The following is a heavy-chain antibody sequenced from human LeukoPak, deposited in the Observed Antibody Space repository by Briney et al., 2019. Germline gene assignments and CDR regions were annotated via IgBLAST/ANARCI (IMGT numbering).Heavy chain of an antibody. CDR2: IYYSGST. J-gene: IGHJ6*03. CDR3: ARSGYCSGGSCYPGGDYYYYYMDV. V-gene: IGHV4-59*08. Sequence: PSETLCLTCTVSGGSISSYYWSWIRQPPGKGLEWIGYIYYSGSTNYNPSLKGRVTISVDTSKNPFSLKLSSVTAADTAVYYCARSGYCSGGSCYPGGDYYYYYMDVWGKGTTVTVSS. D-gene: IGHD2-15*01. CDR1: GGSISSYY.